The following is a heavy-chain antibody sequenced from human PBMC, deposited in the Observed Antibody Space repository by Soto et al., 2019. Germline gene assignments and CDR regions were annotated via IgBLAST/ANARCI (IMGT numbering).Heavy chain of an antibody. J-gene: IGHJ4*02. CDR3: ARRTGTAPRFDY. CDR1: GFTFSDFE. D-gene: IGHD1-7*01. CDR2: ISYGGSNQ. Sequence: QVQLVESGGGVVQPGRSLRLSCSASGFTFSDFEMYWVRQAPGKGLDWVSFISYGGSNQYYAGSVKGRFTVSRDNSKNTLFLLMNSLRPEDTAVYFCARRTGTAPRFDYWGQGTLVTVSS. V-gene: IGHV3-30-3*01.